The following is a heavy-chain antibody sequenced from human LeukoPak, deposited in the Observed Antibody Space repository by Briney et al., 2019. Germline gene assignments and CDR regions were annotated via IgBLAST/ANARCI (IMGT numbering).Heavy chain of an antibody. CDR3: ARRLGSSWFDAFDI. D-gene: IGHD6-13*01. CDR2: ISHDGSNN. J-gene: IGHJ3*02. V-gene: IGHV3-30*03. Sequence: GGSLRLSCAASGFTFSNYGMHWVRQAPGKGLEWVVVISHDGSNNNYADSVRGRFTISRDNSKNTLYLQMNSLRPDDTAVYYCARRLGSSWFDAFDIWGQGTMITVSS. CDR1: GFTFSNYG.